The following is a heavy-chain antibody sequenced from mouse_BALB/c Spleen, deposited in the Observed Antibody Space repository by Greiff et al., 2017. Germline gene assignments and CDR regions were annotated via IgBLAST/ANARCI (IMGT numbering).Heavy chain of an antibody. Sequence: QVQLQQSGADLAKPGASVKMSCKASGYTFISYWMHWVKQRPGQGLEWIGYINPSTGYTEYNQKFKDKATLTADKSSSTAYMQLSSLTSEDSAVYYCARDRVITGAMDYWGQGTSVTVSS. D-gene: IGHD1-1*01. V-gene: IGHV1-7*01. CDR2: INPSTGYT. CDR1: GYTFISYW. CDR3: ARDRVITGAMDY. J-gene: IGHJ4*01.